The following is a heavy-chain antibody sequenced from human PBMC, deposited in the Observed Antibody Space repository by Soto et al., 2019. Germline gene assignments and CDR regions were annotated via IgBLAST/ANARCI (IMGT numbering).Heavy chain of an antibody. CDR2: ISYTGTT. CDR3: ARDRSDNLHSLDAFDI. CDR1: GGSVSSGSHY. D-gene: IGHD1-1*01. V-gene: IGHV4-61*01. Sequence: QVQLQESGPGLVKPSETLSLTCAVSGGSVSSGSHYWSWIRQPPGWGLEWIAYISYTGTTDYKPSLKSRVTISIDMSKNQFSLRLDSVTAAATAVYYCARDRSDNLHSLDAFDIGGQGTMVTVSS. J-gene: IGHJ3*02.